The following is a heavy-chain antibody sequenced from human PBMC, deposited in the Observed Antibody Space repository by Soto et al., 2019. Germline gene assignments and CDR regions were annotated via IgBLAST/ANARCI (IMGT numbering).Heavy chain of an antibody. CDR3: ARHYTEYDYIWGSYRYTHYFFDY. J-gene: IGHJ4*02. CDR2: IYYSGGT. D-gene: IGHD3-16*02. V-gene: IGHV4-39*01. CDR1: GGSISSSSYY. Sequence: SETLSLTCTVSGGSISSSSYYWGWIRQPPGKGLEWIGSIYYSGGTYYNPSLKSRVTISVDTSKNQFSLKLSSVTAADTAVYYCARHYTEYDYIWGSYRYTHYFFDYWGQGSLVIVSS.